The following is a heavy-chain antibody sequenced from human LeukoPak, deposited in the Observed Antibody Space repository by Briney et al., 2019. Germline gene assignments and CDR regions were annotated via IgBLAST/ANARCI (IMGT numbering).Heavy chain of an antibody. Sequence: GGSLRLSCAASGFIVNTNYMTWVRQAPGRGLEWVSFIYADGNTYYADSVKGRFTIARDISKNAVYLQMNSLRAEDTAVYYCARDSYGDANFDSWGQGTLVTVSS. CDR2: IYADGNT. CDR1: GFIVNTNY. V-gene: IGHV3-53*01. CDR3: ARDSYGDANFDS. D-gene: IGHD4-17*01. J-gene: IGHJ4*02.